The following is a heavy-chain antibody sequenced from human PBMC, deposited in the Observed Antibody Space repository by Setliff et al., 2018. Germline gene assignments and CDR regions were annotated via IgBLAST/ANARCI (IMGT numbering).Heavy chain of an antibody. Sequence: LSLSCTTSGFTFSSYWMHWVRQAPGKGLVWVSHINSDGSSTTYADSVKGRFTISRDNAKNSLFLQMNSLRAEETAVYYCARGSSGWSWDYWGQGTVVTVSS. J-gene: IGHJ4*02. CDR1: GFTFSSYW. V-gene: IGHV3-74*01. CDR2: INSDGSST. CDR3: ARGSSGWSWDY. D-gene: IGHD6-19*01.